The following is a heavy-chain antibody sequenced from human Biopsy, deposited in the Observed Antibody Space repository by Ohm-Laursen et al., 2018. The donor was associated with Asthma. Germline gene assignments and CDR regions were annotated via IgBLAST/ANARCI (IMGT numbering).Heavy chain of an antibody. CDR1: GYTFISYA. V-gene: IGHV1-3*01. CDR3: ARTYYDFLTGQVNDAFAI. Sequence: ASVKVSCKASGYTFISYAIHWVRQAPGQRLEWMGWISVYNGDTKFAQNVKGRLSLTTDTSTSTAYMELSSLRSEDTAVYYCARTYYDFLTGQVNDAFAIWGQGTMVTVSS. J-gene: IGHJ3*02. CDR2: ISVYNGDT. D-gene: IGHD3-9*01.